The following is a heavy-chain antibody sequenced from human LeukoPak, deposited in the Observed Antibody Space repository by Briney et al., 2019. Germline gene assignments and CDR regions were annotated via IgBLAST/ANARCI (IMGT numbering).Heavy chain of an antibody. CDR2: INHSGST. CDR1: GGSFSGYY. V-gene: IGHV4-34*01. Sequence: PSETLSLTCAVYGGSFSGYYWSWIRQPPGKGLEWIGEINHSGSTNYNSSLKSRVTISVDTSKNQFSLKLSSVTAADTAVYYCARLGDSSGYLGYWGQGTLVTVSS. J-gene: IGHJ4*02. CDR3: ARLGDSSGYLGY. D-gene: IGHD3-22*01.